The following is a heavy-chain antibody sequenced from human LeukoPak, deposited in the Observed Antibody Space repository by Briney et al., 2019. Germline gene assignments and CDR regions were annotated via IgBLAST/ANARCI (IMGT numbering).Heavy chain of an antibody. D-gene: IGHD3-10*01. CDR3: ARTADGSGSYHYDY. CDR1: GFTFSSYS. V-gene: IGHV3-21*01. Sequence: GGSLRLSCAASGFTFSSYSMNWVRQAPGTGLEWVSSISSSSSYIYYADSVKGRFTISRDNAKNSLYLQMNSLRAEDTAVYYCARTADGSGSYHYDYWGQGTLVTVSS. CDR2: ISSSSSYI. J-gene: IGHJ4*02.